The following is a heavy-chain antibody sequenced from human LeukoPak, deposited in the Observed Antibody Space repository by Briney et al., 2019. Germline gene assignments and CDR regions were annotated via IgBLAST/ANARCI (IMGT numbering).Heavy chain of an antibody. D-gene: IGHD3-10*01. CDR2: IYYSGST. CDR1: GGSISSSSYY. V-gene: IGHV4-39*01. Sequence: SETLSLTCTVSGGSISSSSYYWGWIRQPPGKGLEWIGSIYYSGSTYYNPSLKSRVTISVDTSKNQFSLKLSSVTAADTAVYYCARLSITMVRGDLTNDYWGQGTLATVSS. J-gene: IGHJ4*02. CDR3: ARLSITMVRGDLTNDY.